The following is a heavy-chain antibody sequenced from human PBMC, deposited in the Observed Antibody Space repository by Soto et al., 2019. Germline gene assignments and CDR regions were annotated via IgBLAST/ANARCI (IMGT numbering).Heavy chain of an antibody. Sequence: WVSLRLSCTASGFTFSLFSMAWVRHAPGRGLEWVSSISPSTSYTYYADSVKGRFTTSIDNAKNSLYLQMNSLRAEDTAVYYCAYALITTEGPLGTWGRGTMVSVSS. CDR3: AYALITTEGPLGT. CDR1: GFTFSLFS. J-gene: IGHJ1*01. CDR2: ISPSTSYT. V-gene: IGHV3-21*01. D-gene: IGHD3-10*01.